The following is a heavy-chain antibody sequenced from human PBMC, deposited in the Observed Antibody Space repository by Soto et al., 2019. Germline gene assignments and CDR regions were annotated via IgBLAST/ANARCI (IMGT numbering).Heavy chain of an antibody. D-gene: IGHD3-22*01. CDR1: GDTFSSYA. V-gene: IGHV1-69*01. Sequence: QVPLVQSGAEVKKPGSSVKVSCKASGDTFSSYAINWVRQAPGQGLEWMGGIIPMFGTANYAQKFKGRVTITAGERTSTVDMELSSLRSEDTAVYYCARVGPAHYYDSSGYYSPLDYWGQGTLVTVSS. CDR3: ARVGPAHYYDSSGYYSPLDY. J-gene: IGHJ4*02. CDR2: IIPMFGTA.